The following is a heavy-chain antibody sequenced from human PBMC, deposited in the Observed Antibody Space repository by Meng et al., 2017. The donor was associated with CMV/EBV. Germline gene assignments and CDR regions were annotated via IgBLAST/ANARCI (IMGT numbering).Heavy chain of an antibody. CDR2: IYPGDSDT. J-gene: IGHJ6*02. CDR1: GYSFTSYW. CDR3: ARSGYCSSTSCYTAYGMDV. D-gene: IGHD2-2*02. V-gene: IGHV5-51*01. Sequence: GGSLRLSCTGSGYSFTSYWIGWVRQMPGKGLEWMGIIYPGDSDTRYSPSFQGQVTISADKSISTAYLQWSSLKASDTAMYYCARSGYCSSTSCYTAYGMDVWGQGTTVTVSS.